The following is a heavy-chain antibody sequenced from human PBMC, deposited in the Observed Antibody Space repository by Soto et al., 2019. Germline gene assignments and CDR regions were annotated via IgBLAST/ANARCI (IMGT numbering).Heavy chain of an antibody. Sequence: GGSLRLSCAASGFTFRSFTMNWVRQAPGKGLEWVSTISSNSAYLYYTDALRGRFTISRDNAKNSLHLQMNSLRAEDTAVYYCTRDASRDSSARGWFDPWGPGTLVTVSS. D-gene: IGHD6-13*01. J-gene: IGHJ5*02. CDR2: ISSNSAYL. CDR1: GFTFRSFT. V-gene: IGHV3-21*01. CDR3: TRDASRDSSARGWFDP.